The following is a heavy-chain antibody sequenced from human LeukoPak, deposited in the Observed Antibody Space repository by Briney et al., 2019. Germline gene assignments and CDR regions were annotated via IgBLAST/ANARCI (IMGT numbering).Heavy chain of an antibody. D-gene: IGHD3-22*01. CDR2: IIPIFGTA. V-gene: IGHV1-69*13. Sequence: VASVKVSCKASGGTFSSYAISWVRQAPGQGLEWMGGIIPIFGTANYAQKFQGRVTITADESTSTAYMELSSLRSEDTAVYYCARSALTYYYDSSGYTHEAFDIWGQGTMVTVSS. CDR3: ARSALTYYYDSSGYTHEAFDI. J-gene: IGHJ3*02. CDR1: GGTFSSYA.